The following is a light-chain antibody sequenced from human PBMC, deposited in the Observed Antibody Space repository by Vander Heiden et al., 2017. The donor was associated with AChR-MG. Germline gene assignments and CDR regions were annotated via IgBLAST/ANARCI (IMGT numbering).Light chain of an antibody. J-gene: IGLJ2*01. V-gene: IGLV1-44*01. CDR1: SSNIGSNT. Sequence: QSVLTPPPSASGTPGQRVTISCSGSSSNIGSNTVNGYQQLPGTAPKLLIYSNNQRPSGGPDRFSGSKSGTSASLAISGLQSEDEADYYCAAWDDSLNGSVVFGGGTKLTVL. CDR2: SNN. CDR3: AAWDDSLNGSVV.